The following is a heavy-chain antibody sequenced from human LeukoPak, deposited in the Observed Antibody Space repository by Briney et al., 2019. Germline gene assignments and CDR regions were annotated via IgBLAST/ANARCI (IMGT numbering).Heavy chain of an antibody. CDR1: GGSISSYY. Sequence: SETLSLTCTVSGGSISSYYWSWIRQPPGNGLEWIGYIYYSGSTNYNPSLKSRVIISVDTSKNQFSLKLSSVTAADTAVYYCARGYSSSWSRILDYWGQGTLVTVSS. CDR2: IYYSGST. CDR3: ARGYSSSWSRILDY. V-gene: IGHV4-59*01. D-gene: IGHD6-13*01. J-gene: IGHJ4*02.